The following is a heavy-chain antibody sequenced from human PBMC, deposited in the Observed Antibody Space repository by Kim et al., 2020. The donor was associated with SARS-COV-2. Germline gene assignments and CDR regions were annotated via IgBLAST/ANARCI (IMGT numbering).Heavy chain of an antibody. CDR1: GYTFTSYA. J-gene: IGHJ4*02. V-gene: IGHV1-3*01. Sequence: ASVKVSCKASGYTFTSYAMHWVRQAPGQRLEWMGWINAGNGKTKYSQKFQGRVTITRDTSASTAYMELSSLRSEDTAVYYCAREGEWELTNQYYLDYGGQGTWVTVSS. D-gene: IGHD1-26*01. CDR2: INAGNGKT. CDR3: AREGEWELTNQYYLDY.